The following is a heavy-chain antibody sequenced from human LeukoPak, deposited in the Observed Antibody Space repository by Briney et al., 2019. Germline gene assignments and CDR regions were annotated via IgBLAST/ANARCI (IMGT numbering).Heavy chain of an antibody. CDR2: ISYDGSNK. V-gene: IGHV3-30-3*01. CDR1: GFTFSSYA. D-gene: IGHD1-26*01. CDR3: ARGYGSYHIDY. J-gene: IGHJ4*02. Sequence: GRSLRLSCAASGFTFSSYAMHWVRQAPGKGLEWVAVISYDGSNKYYADSVKGRFTISRDNSKNTLYLQMNSLRAEDTAVYYCARGYGSYHIDYWGQGTLVTVSS.